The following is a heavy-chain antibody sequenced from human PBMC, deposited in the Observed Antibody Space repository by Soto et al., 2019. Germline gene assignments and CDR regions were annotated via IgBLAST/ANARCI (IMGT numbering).Heavy chain of an antibody. D-gene: IGHD2-8*02. CDR3: ARDVQHWWENATGGFAY. CDR1: GYSFVSHG. CDR2: IGPYEGGT. J-gene: IGHJ4*02. Sequence: QVQLVQSGPEVKKPGASVRLSCKASGYSFVSHGISWVRQAPGQGLEWMAWIGPYEGGTKYAQRLHGVVIATTYTPRTADYVELRNMGPDYTADYYCARDVQHWWENATGGFAYWGQGTLVAVSS. V-gene: IGHV1-18*04.